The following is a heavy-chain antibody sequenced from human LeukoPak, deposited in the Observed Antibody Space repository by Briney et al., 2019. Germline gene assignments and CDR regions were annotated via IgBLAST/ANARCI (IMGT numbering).Heavy chain of an antibody. J-gene: IGHJ4*02. CDR2: ISSSSSYI. Sequence: GGSLRLSCAASGFTFSSYSMNWVRQAPGKGLEWVSSISSSSSYIYYADSVKGRFTISRDNAKNPLYLQMNSLRAEDTAVYYCARVTYYYDSSGYSLWGQGTLVTVSS. D-gene: IGHD3-22*01. V-gene: IGHV3-21*01. CDR3: ARVTYYYDSSGYSL. CDR1: GFTFSSYS.